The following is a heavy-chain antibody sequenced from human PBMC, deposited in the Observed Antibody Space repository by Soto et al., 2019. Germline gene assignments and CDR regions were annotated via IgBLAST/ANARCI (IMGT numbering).Heavy chain of an antibody. D-gene: IGHD1-26*01. CDR1: GGTFSSYT. CDR3: ASEGVGGAY. Sequence: QVQLVQSGAEVKKPGSSVKVSCKASGGTFSSYTISWVRQAPGQGLEWMGRIIPILGIANYAQKFQGRVTXXADKSTSTAYMELSSLRSEDTAVYYCASEGVGGAYWGQGTLVTVSS. CDR2: IIPILGIA. J-gene: IGHJ4*02. V-gene: IGHV1-69*02.